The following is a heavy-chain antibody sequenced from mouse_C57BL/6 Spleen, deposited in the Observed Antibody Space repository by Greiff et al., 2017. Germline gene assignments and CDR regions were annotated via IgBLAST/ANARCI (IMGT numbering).Heavy chain of an antibody. V-gene: IGHV5-9-1*02. CDR3: TRDNYSRYFDV. D-gene: IGHD2-5*01. CDR2: ISSGGDYI. Sequence: EVKVEESGEGLVKPGGSLKLSCAASGFTFSSYAMSWVRQTPEKRLEWVAYISSGGDYIYYADTVKGRFTISRDNARNTLYLQMSSLKSEDTAMYYCTRDNYSRYFDVWGTGTTVTVSS. J-gene: IGHJ1*03. CDR1: GFTFSSYA.